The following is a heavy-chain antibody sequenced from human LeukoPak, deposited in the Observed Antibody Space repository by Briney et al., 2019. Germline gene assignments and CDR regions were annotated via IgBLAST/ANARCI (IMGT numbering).Heavy chain of an antibody. CDR3: ASAEKVSLWFGPMDV. CDR1: GGTFSSYA. Sequence: SVKVSCKASGGTFSSYAISWVRQAPGQGLEWMGRIIPIPGIANYAQKFQGRVTITADKSTSTAYMELSSLRSEDTAVYYCASAEKVSLWFGPMDVWGQGTTVTVSS. V-gene: IGHV1-69*04. J-gene: IGHJ6*02. CDR2: IIPIPGIA. D-gene: IGHD3-10*01.